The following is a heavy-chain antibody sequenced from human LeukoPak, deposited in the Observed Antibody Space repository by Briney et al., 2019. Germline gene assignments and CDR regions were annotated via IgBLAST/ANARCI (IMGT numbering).Heavy chain of an antibody. V-gene: IGHV3-13*01. J-gene: IGHJ3*02. CDR1: GFTFSSYD. CDR3: ARGRSYGSGGGPYAHDAFDI. D-gene: IGHD3-10*01. Sequence: GGSLRLSCAASGFTFSSYDMHWVRQATGKGLEWVSAIGTAGDTYYPGSVKGRFTISRENAKNSLYLQMNSLRAGDTAVYYCARGRSYGSGGGPYAHDAFDIWGQGTMVTVSS. CDR2: IGTAGDT.